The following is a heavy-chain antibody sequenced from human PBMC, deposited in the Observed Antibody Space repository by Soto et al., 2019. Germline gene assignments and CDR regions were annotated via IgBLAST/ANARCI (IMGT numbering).Heavy chain of an antibody. CDR1: GFTFSSYA. CDR3: VKNHLHSSGWPFDY. Sequence: GGSLRLSCAASGFTFSSYAMSWVRQAPGKGLEWVSAISGSGGSTYYADSVKGRFTISRDNSKNTLYLQMNSLRAEDTAVYYCVKNHLHSSGWPFDYWGQGTLVTVSS. V-gene: IGHV3-23*01. J-gene: IGHJ4*02. D-gene: IGHD6-19*01. CDR2: ISGSGGST.